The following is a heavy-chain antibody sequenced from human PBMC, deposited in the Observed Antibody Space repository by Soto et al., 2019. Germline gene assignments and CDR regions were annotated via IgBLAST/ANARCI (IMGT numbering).Heavy chain of an antibody. D-gene: IGHD6-13*01. CDR2: ITWDGGRT. CDR3: VKDMLAAVTCPFDY. Sequence: GGSLRLSCAASGFTFDDYTMHWVRQAPGKDLEWIAAITWDGGRTYYGDSVKGRFTISRDNSRNSLYLQMKSLRTEDTALYYCVKDMLAAVTCPFDYWGQGTQVTVSS. CDR1: GFTFDDYT. V-gene: IGHV3-43*01. J-gene: IGHJ4*02.